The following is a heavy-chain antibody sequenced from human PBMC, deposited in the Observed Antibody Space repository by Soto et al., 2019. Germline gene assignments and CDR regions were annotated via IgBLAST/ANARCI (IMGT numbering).Heavy chain of an antibody. CDR3: ATVPPRIVVVLAAFPT. Sequence: SEPLSLTCAVSEGSISSWCYSWSWIRQPPGKGLEWIGYIYHSGSTYYNPSLKSRVSMSIDKSNNQFSLKLTSVTAADTAVYYCATVPPRIVVVLAAFPTWGQGTLVTVS. V-gene: IGHV4-30-2*01. D-gene: IGHD2-21*01. CDR2: IYHSGST. CDR1: EGSISSWCYS. J-gene: IGHJ4*02.